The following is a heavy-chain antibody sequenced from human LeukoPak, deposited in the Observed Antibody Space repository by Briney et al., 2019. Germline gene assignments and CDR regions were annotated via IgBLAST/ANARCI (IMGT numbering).Heavy chain of an antibody. V-gene: IGHV3-23*01. Sequence: GGSLRLSCAASGFTFSSYAMSWVRQAPGKGLEWVSAISGSGGSTYYADSVKGRFTISRDNSKNTLYLQMNSLRAEDTAVYYCAKVGYDFWSGYSHPLDYWGQGTLVTVSS. D-gene: IGHD3-3*01. CDR2: ISGSGGST. CDR3: AKVGYDFWSGYSHPLDY. CDR1: GFTFSSYA. J-gene: IGHJ4*02.